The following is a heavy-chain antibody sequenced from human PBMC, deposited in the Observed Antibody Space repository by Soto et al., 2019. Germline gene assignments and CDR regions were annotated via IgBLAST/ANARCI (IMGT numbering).Heavy chain of an antibody. CDR2: ISGSGGST. CDR3: ARADPTYYYDSSGYPSPIGYFQL. Sequence: GGSLRLSCAASGFTLSSYAMSWVRQAPGKGLEWVSAISGSGGSTYYADSVKGRFTISRDNSKNTLYLQMNSLRAEDTAVYYCARADPTYYYDSSGYPSPIGYFQLWGQGTLVTVSS. J-gene: IGHJ1*01. D-gene: IGHD3-22*01. CDR1: GFTLSSYA. V-gene: IGHV3-23*01.